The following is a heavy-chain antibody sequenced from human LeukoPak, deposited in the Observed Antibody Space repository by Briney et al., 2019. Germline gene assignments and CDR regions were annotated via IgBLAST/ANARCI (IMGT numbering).Heavy chain of an antibody. D-gene: IGHD6-19*01. V-gene: IGHV4-30-2*01. CDR3: ARGGWLPTLSPFDY. CDR1: GGSISSGGYY. J-gene: IGHJ4*02. Sequence: PSQTLSLTCTVSGGSISSGGYYWSWIRQPPGKGLEWIGYIYHSGSTYYNPSLKSRVTISVDRSKNQFSLKLSSVTAADTAVYYCARGGWLPTLSPFDYWGQGTLVTVSS. CDR2: IYHSGST.